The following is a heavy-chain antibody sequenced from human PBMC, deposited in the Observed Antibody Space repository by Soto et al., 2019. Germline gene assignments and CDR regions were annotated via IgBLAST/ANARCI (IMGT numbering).Heavy chain of an antibody. D-gene: IGHD2-2*01. CDR3: AMLNPADNDAFDI. Sequence: QVQLVESGGGVVQPGRSLRLSCAASGFTFSSYGMHWVRQAPGKGLEWVAVIWYAGSNTYYADSVKGRFTISRDNSKNTLYLQMNILRAEDTAVYYCAMLNPADNDAFDIWGQGTMVTVSS. CDR2: IWYAGSNT. CDR1: GFTFSSYG. V-gene: IGHV3-33*01. J-gene: IGHJ3*02.